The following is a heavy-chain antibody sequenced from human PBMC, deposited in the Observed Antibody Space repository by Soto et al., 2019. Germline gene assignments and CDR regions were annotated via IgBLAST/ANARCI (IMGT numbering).Heavy chain of an antibody. CDR2: IYYNGNNYFNSGST. CDR1: GDSITSSSYY. Sequence: QLQLQESGPGLVKPSETLSLTCTVSGDSITSSSYYWGWIRQPPGKGLEWIGKIYYNGNNYFNSGSTYYNPSRKGRVTISGDTSKNQFSLQLTSVTAADTAVYYCARTNWNYLSIHSWGQGTLVTVSS. V-gene: IGHV4-39*01. J-gene: IGHJ4*02. D-gene: IGHD1-1*01. CDR3: ARTNWNYLSIHS.